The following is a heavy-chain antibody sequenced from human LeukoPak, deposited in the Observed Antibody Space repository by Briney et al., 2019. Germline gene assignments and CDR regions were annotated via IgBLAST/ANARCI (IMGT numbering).Heavy chain of an antibody. CDR3: ARVPTY. CDR2: IHYSGNT. V-gene: IGHV4-39*01. D-gene: IGHD3-16*01. CDR1: GGSISSSSYY. Sequence: NPSETLSLTCTVSGGSISSSSYYWAWIRQPPGKGLEWIGSIHYSGNTYYDSSLKSRVTISVDTSKKQFSLKLRSVTAADTAVYYCARVPTYWGQGTLVTVSS. J-gene: IGHJ4*02.